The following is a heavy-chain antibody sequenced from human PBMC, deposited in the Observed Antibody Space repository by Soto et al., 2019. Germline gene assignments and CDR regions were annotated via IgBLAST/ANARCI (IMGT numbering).Heavy chain of an antibody. CDR1: GGSISRTNW. CDR3: ASSVGSRLGYAFDI. CDR2: IYHTGTT. Sequence: SETLSLTCAVSGGSISRTNWWNWVRRSPGKGLEWIGEIYHTGTTNYNPSLKSRVTISVDRSRNQFSLELTSVTAADTALYFCASSVGSRLGYAFDIWGQGTVVTVSS. D-gene: IGHD6-25*01. V-gene: IGHV4-4*02. J-gene: IGHJ3*02.